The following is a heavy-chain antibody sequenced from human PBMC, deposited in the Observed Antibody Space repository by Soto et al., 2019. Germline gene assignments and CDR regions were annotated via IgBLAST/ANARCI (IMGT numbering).Heavy chain of an antibody. CDR1: GGSISSGGYS. CDR3: ASAPVWYYYDSSGYYLPLPGGFDP. J-gene: IGHJ5*02. CDR2: IYHSGST. V-gene: IGHV4-30-2*01. Sequence: PSETLSLTCAVSGGSISSGGYSWSWIRQPPGKGLEWIGYIYHSGSTYYNPSLKSRVTISVDRSKNQFSLKLSSVTAADTAVYYCASAPVWYYYDSSGYYLPLPGGFDPWGQGTLVTVSS. D-gene: IGHD3-22*01.